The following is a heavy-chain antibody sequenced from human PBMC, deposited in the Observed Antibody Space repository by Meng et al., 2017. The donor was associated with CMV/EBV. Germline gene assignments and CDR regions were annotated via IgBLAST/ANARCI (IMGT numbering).Heavy chain of an antibody. Sequence: GESLKISCTASEFAFSSYEMHWVRQAPGKGLEWVSVIYSGGSTYYADSVKGRFTISRDNSKNTLYLQMNSLRAEDTAVYYCARDLPLGYDFWSGYTYGMDVWGQGTTVTVSS. V-gene: IGHV3-53*01. J-gene: IGHJ6*02. CDR3: ARDLPLGYDFWSGYTYGMDV. CDR2: IYSGGST. CDR1: EFAFSSYE. D-gene: IGHD3-3*01.